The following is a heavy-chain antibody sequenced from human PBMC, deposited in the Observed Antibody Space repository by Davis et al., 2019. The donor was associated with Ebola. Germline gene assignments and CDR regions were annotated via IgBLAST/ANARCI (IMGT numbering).Heavy chain of an antibody. Sequence: PGGSLRLSCAASGFTFSTYAMSWVRQAPGKGLEWVSAISGSGGSTYYADSVKGRFTISRDNSKNTLYLQMNSLRAEDTAVYYCAKDLGYGYSFYDGWDYWGQGTLVTVSS. J-gene: IGHJ4*02. CDR3: AKDLGYGYSFYDGWDY. D-gene: IGHD5-18*01. CDR1: GFTFSTYA. V-gene: IGHV3-23*01. CDR2: ISGSGGST.